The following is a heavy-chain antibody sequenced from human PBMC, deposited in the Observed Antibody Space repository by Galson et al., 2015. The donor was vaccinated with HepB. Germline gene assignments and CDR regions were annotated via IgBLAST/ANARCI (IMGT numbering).Heavy chain of an antibody. V-gene: IGHV3-64D*06. J-gene: IGHJ6*02. D-gene: IGHD2-2*01. CDR1: GFTFSSYA. CDR3: ARCSASVGTLQYYYGMDV. CDR2: ISSNGGST. Sequence: SLRLSCAASGFTFSSYAMHWVRQAPGKGLEYVSAISSNGGSTYYADSVKGRFTISRDNSKNTLYLQMSSLRAEDTAVYYCARCSASVGTLQYYYGMDVWGQGTTVTVSS.